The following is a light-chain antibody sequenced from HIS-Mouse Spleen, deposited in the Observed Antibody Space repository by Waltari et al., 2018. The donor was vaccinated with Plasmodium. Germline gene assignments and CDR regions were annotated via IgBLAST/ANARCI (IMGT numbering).Light chain of an antibody. J-gene: IGLJ2*01. CDR1: SSDVGGYNY. CDR3: SSYAGSNNLV. V-gene: IGLV2-8*01. CDR2: EVS. Sequence: QSALTQPPSASGSPGQSVTISCTGTSSDVGGYNYAPWTQQHPGQAPKLIIYEVSKLPSGVPDRFSVSKSGTTASLTVSGLQAEDEADYYCSSYAGSNNLVFGGGTKLTVL.